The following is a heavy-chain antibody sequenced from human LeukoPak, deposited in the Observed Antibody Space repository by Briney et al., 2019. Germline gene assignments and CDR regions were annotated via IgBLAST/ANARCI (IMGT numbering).Heavy chain of an antibody. V-gene: IGHV1-46*01. Sequence: ASVKVSCKASAYTFTNYYMHWVRQAPGQGLERLGIINPSGGSTNYAQEFQGRVTMTRDTSTSTVYMELSSLRSEDTAVYYCARSYYYDSSGYYPPFFDYWGQGTLVTVSS. CDR1: AYTFTNYY. J-gene: IGHJ4*02. CDR2: INPSGGST. D-gene: IGHD3-22*01. CDR3: ARSYYYDSSGYYPPFFDY.